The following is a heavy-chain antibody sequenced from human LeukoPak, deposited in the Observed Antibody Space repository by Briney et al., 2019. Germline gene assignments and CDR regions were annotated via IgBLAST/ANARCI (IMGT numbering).Heavy chain of an antibody. CDR1: GFTFNYYA. Sequence: GRSLRLSCAASGFTFNYYAMHWVRQAPGKGLEWVAVISHDGSNTYYADSVKGRFTISRDNSKDTLYLQVSSLRAEDTAFYYCARDDRLYCSTTSCYLGTFDYWGRGTLVTVSP. J-gene: IGHJ4*02. V-gene: IGHV3-30*04. CDR3: ARDDRLYCSTTSCYLGTFDY. CDR2: ISHDGSNT. D-gene: IGHD2-2*01.